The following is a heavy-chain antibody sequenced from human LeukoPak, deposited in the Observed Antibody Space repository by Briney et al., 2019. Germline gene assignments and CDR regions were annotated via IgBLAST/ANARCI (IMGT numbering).Heavy chain of an antibody. V-gene: IGHV6-1*01. Sequence: SQTLSLTCAISEDSVSSNSAAWNWIRQSPSRGLEWLGRTYYRSKWYNDYAVSVKSRITINPDTSKNQFSLQLNSVSPEDTAVYYCARTAVAGYYYYYYMDVWGKGTTVTVSS. J-gene: IGHJ6*03. CDR2: TYYRSKWYN. D-gene: IGHD6-19*01. CDR3: ARTAVAGYYYYYYMDV. CDR1: EDSVSSNSAA.